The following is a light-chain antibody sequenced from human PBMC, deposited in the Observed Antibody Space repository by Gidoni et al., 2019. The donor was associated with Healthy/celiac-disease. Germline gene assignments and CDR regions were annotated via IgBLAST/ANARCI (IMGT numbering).Light chain of an antibody. CDR2: RAS. J-gene: IGKJ1*01. Sequence: DIQMTQSPSTLSASVGDRVTITCRASQSISSWLAWYQQKPGKAPNLLIYRASSLESGVPSRFSGSRSGTEFTLTIRSLHPDDFATYYCQQYHSYPVTFGQGTKVEIK. CDR3: QQYHSYPVT. V-gene: IGKV1-5*03. CDR1: QSISSW.